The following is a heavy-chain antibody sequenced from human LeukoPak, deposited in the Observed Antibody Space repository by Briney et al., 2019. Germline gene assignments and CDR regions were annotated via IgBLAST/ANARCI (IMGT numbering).Heavy chain of an antibody. CDR3: TRDTGTTGEVKFDP. J-gene: IGHJ5*02. Sequence: SETLSLTCTVSGGSISSYYWSWIRQPAGKGLEWIGRIYTSGSTTYNPSLKSRVTMSVDTSKSQFSLNLVSVTAADTAVYYCTRDTGTTGEVKFDPWGQGTLVTVSS. CDR1: GGSISSYY. D-gene: IGHD4-17*01. CDR2: IYTSGST. V-gene: IGHV4-4*07.